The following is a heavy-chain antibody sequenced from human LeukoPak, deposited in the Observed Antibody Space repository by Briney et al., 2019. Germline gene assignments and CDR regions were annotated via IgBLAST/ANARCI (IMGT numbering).Heavy chain of an antibody. Sequence: GGSLRLSCAASGFTVSSNYMRWVRQAPGKGLEWVSVIYSGGSTYYADSVKGRFTISRDNSKNTLYLQMNSLRAEDTAVYYCAVGSHYYDSSGYLDYWGQGTLVTVSS. D-gene: IGHD3-22*01. J-gene: IGHJ4*02. CDR3: AVGSHYYDSSGYLDY. CDR2: IYSGGST. CDR1: GFTVSSNY. V-gene: IGHV3-53*01.